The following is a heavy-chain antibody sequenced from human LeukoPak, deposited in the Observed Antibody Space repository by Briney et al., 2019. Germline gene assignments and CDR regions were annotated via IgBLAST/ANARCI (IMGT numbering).Heavy chain of an antibody. D-gene: IGHD1-14*01. V-gene: IGHV1-69*05. CDR1: GDTFSRYP. CDR2: IIPIFGTA. CDR3: ARDQDRAVSGFDY. J-gene: IGHJ4*02. Sequence: GASVKVSCKASGDTFSRYPISWVRQAPGQGLEWMGKIIPIFGTANYAQKFQGRVTITTDESTSTAYMELSSLRSDDTAVYYCARDQDRAVSGFDYWGQGTLVTVSS.